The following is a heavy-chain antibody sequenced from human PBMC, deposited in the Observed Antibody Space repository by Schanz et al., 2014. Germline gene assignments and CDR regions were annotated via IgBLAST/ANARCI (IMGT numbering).Heavy chain of an antibody. J-gene: IGHJ4*02. D-gene: IGHD4-17*01. CDR2: MYINSGST. Sequence: EVQLVESGGGLIQPGGSLRLSCAVPGFTVNTNYMSWVRQAPGKGLEWISSMYINSGSTQYADSVKGRFTISRDNARNTLYLQMNSLRAEDTAVYYCTRDTDYHFDYWGQGTLVTVSS. V-gene: IGHV3-53*01. CDR1: GFTVNTNY. CDR3: TRDTDYHFDY.